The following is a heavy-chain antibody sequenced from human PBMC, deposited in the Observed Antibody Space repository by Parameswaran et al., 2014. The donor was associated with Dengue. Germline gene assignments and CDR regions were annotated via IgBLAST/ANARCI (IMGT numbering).Heavy chain of an antibody. J-gene: IGHJ4*02. CDR3: ARMGATNVYYFDY. CDR2: IYYSGST. Sequence: VRQAPGKGLEWIGYIYYSGSTNYNPSLKSRVTISIDTSKNQFSLKLGSVTAADTAVYYCARMGATNVYYFDYWGQGTLVTVSS. D-gene: IGHD1-26*01. V-gene: IGHV4-59*01.